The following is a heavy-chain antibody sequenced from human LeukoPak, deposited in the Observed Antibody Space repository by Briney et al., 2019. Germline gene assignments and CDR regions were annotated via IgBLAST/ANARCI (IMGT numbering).Heavy chain of an antibody. V-gene: IGHV4-59*01. J-gene: IGHJ4*02. CDR3: ARERDAYNSGRFDY. D-gene: IGHD1-1*01. CDR1: GGSISNYC. Sequence: SQTLSLTCTVSGGSISNYCWSWIRQPPGKGLEWIGYISYSGSTNYNPSLKSRVTISVDTSKNQFSLKLSSVTAADTAVYYCARERDAYNSGRFDYWGQGTLVTVSS. CDR2: ISYSGST.